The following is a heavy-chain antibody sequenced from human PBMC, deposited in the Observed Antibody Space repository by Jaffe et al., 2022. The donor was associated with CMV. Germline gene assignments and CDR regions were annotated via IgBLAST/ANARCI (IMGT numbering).Heavy chain of an antibody. J-gene: IGHJ4*02. CDR1: GYSFTTYW. V-gene: IGHV5-51*01. CDR3: ARHARAKPFDY. CDR2: IYPGDSET. Sequence: EVQLVQSGTEVKKPGESLKISCKVSGYSFTTYWIGWVRQMPGRGLEWMGIIYPGDSETRYSPSFQGQVTISADKSINTAYLQWSSLKASDTAMYYCARHARAKPFDYWGQGSLVIISS.